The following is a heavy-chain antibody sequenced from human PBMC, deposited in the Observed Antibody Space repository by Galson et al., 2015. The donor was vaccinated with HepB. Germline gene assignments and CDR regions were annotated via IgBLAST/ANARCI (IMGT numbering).Heavy chain of an antibody. Sequence: SLRLSCAASGFTFSSFGMNWVRQAPGKGLEWVSYISSSGSTTYYADSVKGRFTISRDNAKNSLFLQINSLRADDTAVYYCARGGWPFFFDYNMDVWGQGTTVTVSS. V-gene: IGHV3-48*03. CDR3: ARGGWPFFFDYNMDV. J-gene: IGHJ6*02. D-gene: IGHD6-19*01. CDR2: ISSSGSTT. CDR1: GFTFSSFG.